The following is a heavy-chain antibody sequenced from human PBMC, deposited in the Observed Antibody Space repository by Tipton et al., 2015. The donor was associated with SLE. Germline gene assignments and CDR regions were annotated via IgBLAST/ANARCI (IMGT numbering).Heavy chain of an antibody. CDR2: IYYSGST. CDR3: ARRAAGREFDY. D-gene: IGHD6-13*01. CDR1: SGSISSYY. J-gene: IGHJ4*02. Sequence: TLSLTCTVSSGSISSYYWSWIRQPPGKGLEWIGYIYYSGSTNYNPSLKSRVTISVDTSKNQFSLKLSSVTAADTAVYYCARRAAGREFDYWGQGTLVTVSS. V-gene: IGHV4-59*01.